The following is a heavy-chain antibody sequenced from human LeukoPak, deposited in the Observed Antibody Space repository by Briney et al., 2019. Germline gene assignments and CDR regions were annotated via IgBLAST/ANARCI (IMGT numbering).Heavy chain of an antibody. CDR1: GFTFSSYS. CDR3: ARGRLVRGGGWPNYYYYGMDV. V-gene: IGHV4-34*01. Sequence: GSLRLSCAASGFTFSSYSMNWVRQPPGKGLEWIGEIKHSGSTNYNPSLKSRVTISVDTSKNQFSLKLSSVTAADTAVYYCARGRLVRGGGWPNYYYYGMDVWGQGTTVTVSS. D-gene: IGHD2-15*01. CDR2: IKHSGST. J-gene: IGHJ6*02.